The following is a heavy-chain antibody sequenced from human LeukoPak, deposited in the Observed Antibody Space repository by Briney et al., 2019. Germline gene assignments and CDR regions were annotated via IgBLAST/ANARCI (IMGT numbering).Heavy chain of an antibody. Sequence: ASVKVSCKASGYTFTSYGISWVRQAPGQGLEWMGWINPNSGDTNYAQKFQGRVTMTRDTSISTAYMELSRLTSDDTAVYYCARGSGSYLGLFDYWGQGTLVTVSS. J-gene: IGHJ4*02. V-gene: IGHV1-2*02. CDR1: GYTFTSYG. D-gene: IGHD1-26*01. CDR3: ARGSGSYLGLFDY. CDR2: INPNSGDT.